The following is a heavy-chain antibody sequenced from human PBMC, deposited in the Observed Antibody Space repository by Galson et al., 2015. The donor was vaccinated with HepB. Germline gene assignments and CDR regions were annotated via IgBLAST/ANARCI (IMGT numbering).Heavy chain of an antibody. CDR1: GFTFSSYW. D-gene: IGHD3-10*01. CDR2: IDSDGSST. J-gene: IGHJ5*02. Sequence: SLRLSCAASGFTFSSYWMHWVRQAPGKGLVWVSRIDSDGSSTSYADSVKGRFTISRDNAKNTLYLQMNSLRAEDTAVYYCARDDYYGSGSNTWGQGTLVTVSS. V-gene: IGHV3-74*01. CDR3: ARDDYYGSGSNT.